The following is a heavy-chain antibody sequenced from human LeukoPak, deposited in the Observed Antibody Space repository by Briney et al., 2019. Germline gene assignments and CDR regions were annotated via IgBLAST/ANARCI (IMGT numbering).Heavy chain of an antibody. V-gene: IGHV3-53*01. D-gene: IGHD3-16*01. CDR1: GFTVSSNY. J-gene: IGHJ6*03. CDR2: IYSGGST. CDR3: ARDLPQIGGRVPPQLDYYMDV. Sequence: GGSLRLSCAASGFTVSSNYMSWVRQAPGKGLEWVSVIYSGGSTYYADSVKGRFTISRDNSKNTLYLQMNSLRAEDTAVYYCARDLPQIGGRVPPQLDYYMDVWGKGTTVTVSS.